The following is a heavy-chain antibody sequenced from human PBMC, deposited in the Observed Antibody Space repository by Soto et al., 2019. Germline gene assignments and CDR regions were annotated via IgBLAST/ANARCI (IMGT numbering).Heavy chain of an antibody. Sequence: SETLSLTCTISGGSISSYYLSWIRQHPGKGLEWLGYIYYSGYTYYNPSLKSRVSISVDTSKNQFSLKLSSVTASDTAVYYCARGGDYEGFDYWGQGTLVTVSS. J-gene: IGHJ4*02. CDR2: IYYSGYT. CDR1: GGSISSYY. V-gene: IGHV4-59*12. CDR3: ARGGDYEGFDY. D-gene: IGHD4-17*01.